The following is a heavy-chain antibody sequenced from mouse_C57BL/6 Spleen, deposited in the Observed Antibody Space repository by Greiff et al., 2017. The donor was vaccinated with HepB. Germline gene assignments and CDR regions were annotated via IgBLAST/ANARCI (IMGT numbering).Heavy chain of an antibody. CDR2: INPNNGGT. V-gene: IGHV1-18*01. CDR1: GYTFTDYN. D-gene: IGHD1-1*01. CDR3: ARADYYGSSYD. J-gene: IGHJ3*01. Sequence: EVQLVESGPELVKPGASVKIPCKASGYTFTDYNVDWVKQSHGKSLEWIGDINPNNGGTIYNQKFKGKATLTVDKSSSTAYMELRSLTSEDTAVYYCARADYYGSSYDWGQGTLVTVSA.